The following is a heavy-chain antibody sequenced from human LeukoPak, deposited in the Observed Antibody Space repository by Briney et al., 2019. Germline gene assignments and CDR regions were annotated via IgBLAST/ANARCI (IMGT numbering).Heavy chain of an antibody. CDR3: ARGLIGEVKIRFLEWLYLDY. J-gene: IGHJ4*02. CDR1: GYTFTSYG. Sequence: ASVKVSCKASGYTFTSYGISWVRQAPGQGLEWMGWIGAYNGNTNYAQKLQGRVTMTTDTSTSTAYMELRSLRSDDTAVYYCARGLIGEVKIRFLEWLYLDYWGQGTLVTVSS. CDR2: IGAYNGNT. D-gene: IGHD3-3*01. V-gene: IGHV1-18*01.